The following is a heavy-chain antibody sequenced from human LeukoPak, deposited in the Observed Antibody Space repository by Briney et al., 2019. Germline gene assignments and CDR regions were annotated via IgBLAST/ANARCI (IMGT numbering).Heavy chain of an antibody. V-gene: IGHV1-69*13. CDR2: IILIFGTA. D-gene: IGHD1-26*01. J-gene: IGHJ4*02. CDR3: ARDRYSGSYRFDY. CDR1: GGTFSRYA. Sequence: ASVKVSRKASGGTFSRYAISWVRQAPGQGLEWMGGIILIFGTANYAQKFQGRVTITADESTSTAYMELSSLRSEDTAVYYCARDRYSGSYRFDYWGQGTLVTVSS.